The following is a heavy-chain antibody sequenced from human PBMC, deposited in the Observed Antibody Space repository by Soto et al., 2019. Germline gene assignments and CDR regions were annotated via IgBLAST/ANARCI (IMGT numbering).Heavy chain of an antibody. CDR1: GYTFTSYY. D-gene: IGHD3-10*02. J-gene: IGHJ6*02. V-gene: IGHV1-46*01. CDR2: INPSGGST. Sequence: QVQLVQSGAEVKKPGASVKVSCKASGYTFTSYYMHWVRQAPGQGLEWMGIINPSGGSTSYAQKFQGRVTMTRDTSTSTVYMELSSLRSEDTAVYYCAMPVFGDGPFDGMDVWGQGTTVTVSS. CDR3: AMPVFGDGPFDGMDV.